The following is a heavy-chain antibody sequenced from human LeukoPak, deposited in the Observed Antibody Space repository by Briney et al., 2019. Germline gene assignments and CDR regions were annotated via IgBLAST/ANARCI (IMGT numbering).Heavy chain of an antibody. Sequence: SETLSLTCTVSGGSISSSNYYWGWIRQPPGKGLEWIGSMYYSGNTDYNPSLKSRVTISVDTSKNQFSLKVNSVTAADTAVYYCARTLGWASSRYPFDGWGQGTLVTVSS. CDR3: ARTLGWASSRYPFDG. J-gene: IGHJ4*02. D-gene: IGHD3-16*02. V-gene: IGHV4-39*01. CDR1: GGSISSSNYY. CDR2: MYYSGNT.